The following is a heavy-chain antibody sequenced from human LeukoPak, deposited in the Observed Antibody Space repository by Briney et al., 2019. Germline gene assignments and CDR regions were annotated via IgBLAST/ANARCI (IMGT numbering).Heavy chain of an antibody. CDR3: AKDAQRGFDYSNSLRY. V-gene: IGHV3-33*06. CDR2: IWNDGSSQ. J-gene: IGHJ4*02. D-gene: IGHD4-11*01. CDR1: QFTFSHYG. Sequence: GESLKISCIASQFTFSHYGMHWVRQAPGKGLEWVAVIWNDGSSQYYADSVKGRFTISRDNSQNTVYLHMKSLRAEDTAVYYCAKDAQRGFDYSNSLRYWGQGTLVTVSS.